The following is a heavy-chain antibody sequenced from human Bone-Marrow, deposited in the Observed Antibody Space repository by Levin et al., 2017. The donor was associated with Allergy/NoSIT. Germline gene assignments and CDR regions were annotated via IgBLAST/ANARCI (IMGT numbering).Heavy chain of an antibody. V-gene: IGHV3-30*18. Sequence: GGSLRLSCAASGFTFSSYGMHWVRQAPGKGLEWVAVISYDGSNKYYADSVKGRFTISRDNSKNTLYLQMNSLRAEDTAVYYCAKGRVIAAAGAAWGQGTLVTVSS. CDR1: GFTFSSYG. J-gene: IGHJ4*02. D-gene: IGHD6-13*01. CDR3: AKGRVIAAAGAA. CDR2: ISYDGSNK.